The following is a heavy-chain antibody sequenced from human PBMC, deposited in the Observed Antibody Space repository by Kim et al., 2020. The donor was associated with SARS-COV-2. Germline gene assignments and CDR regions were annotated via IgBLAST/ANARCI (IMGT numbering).Heavy chain of an antibody. V-gene: IGHV4-31*03. CDR3: ARRIVGATGFDY. CDR2: IYYSGST. D-gene: IGHD1-26*01. J-gene: IGHJ4*02. CDR1: GGSISSGGYY. Sequence: SETLSLTCTVSGGSISSGGYYWSWIRQHPGKGLEWIGYIYYSGSTYYNPSLKSRVTISVDTSKNQFSLKLSSVTAADTAVYYCARRIVGATGFDYWGQGTLVTVSS.